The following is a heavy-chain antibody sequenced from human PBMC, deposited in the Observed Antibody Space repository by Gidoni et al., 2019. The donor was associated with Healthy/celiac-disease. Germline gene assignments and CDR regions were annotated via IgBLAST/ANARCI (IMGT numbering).Heavy chain of an antibody. D-gene: IGHD1-26*01. CDR2: IYSGGST. CDR3: ARDWPMEGGAFDI. J-gene: IGHJ3*02. Sequence: EVQLVASGGGLVQPGGSLRLSCAASGFTVSSNYMSWVRQAPGKGLEWVAVIYSGGSTYYADYVKGRFTISRDNSKNTLYRQMNSLRAEDTAVYYCARDWPMEGGAFDIWGQGTMVTVSS. V-gene: IGHV3-66*02. CDR1: GFTVSSNY.